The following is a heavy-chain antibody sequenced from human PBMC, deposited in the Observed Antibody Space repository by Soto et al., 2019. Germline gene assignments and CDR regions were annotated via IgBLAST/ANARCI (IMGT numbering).Heavy chain of an antibody. CDR1: GFTFSSYW. CDR3: ARESGYSYGYGDYYYYYGMDV. V-gene: IGHV3-7*05. J-gene: IGHJ6*02. Sequence: PGGSLRLSCAASGFTFSSYWMSWVRQAPGKGLEWVANIKQDGSEKYYVDSVKGRFTISRDNAKNSLYLQMNSLRAEDTAVYYCARESGYSYGYGDYYYYYGMDVWGQGTTVTVSS. CDR2: IKQDGSEK. D-gene: IGHD5-18*01.